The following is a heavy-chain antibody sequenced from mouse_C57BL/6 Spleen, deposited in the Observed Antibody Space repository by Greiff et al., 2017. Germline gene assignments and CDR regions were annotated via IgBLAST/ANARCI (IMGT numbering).Heavy chain of an antibody. D-gene: IGHD1-1*01. CDR1: GFSLTSYG. CDR3: AKHEDYYGSSGFAY. J-gene: IGHJ3*01. V-gene: IGHV2-9*01. Sequence: QVQLQQSGPGLVAPSQSLSITCPVSGFSLTSYGVDWVRQPPGTGLAWLGVIWGGGSTNYNSALMSSLSISKDNSKSQVCVKMNSLQTDDTAMYYGAKHEDYYGSSGFAYWGQGTLGTGSA. CDR2: IWGGGST.